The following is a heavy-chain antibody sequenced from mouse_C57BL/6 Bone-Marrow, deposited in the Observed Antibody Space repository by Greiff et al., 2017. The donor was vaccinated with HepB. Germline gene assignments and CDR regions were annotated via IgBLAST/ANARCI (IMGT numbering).Heavy chain of an antibody. CDR1: GFTFSNYW. D-gene: IGHD1-1*01. V-gene: IGHV6-3*01. Sequence: DVKLQESGGGLVQPGGSMKLSCVASGFTFSNYWMNWVRQSPEKGLEWVAQIRLKSDNYATHYAESVKGRFTISRDDSKSSVYLQMNNLRAEDTGIYYCTAHYYGSSPYAMDYWGQGTSVTVSS. CDR3: TAHYYGSSPYAMDY. J-gene: IGHJ4*01. CDR2: IRLKSDNYAT.